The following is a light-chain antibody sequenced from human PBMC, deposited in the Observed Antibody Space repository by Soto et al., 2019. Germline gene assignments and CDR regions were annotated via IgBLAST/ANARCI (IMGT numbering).Light chain of an antibody. CDR1: SSDVGGYKY. CDR3: SSYTSSNTLV. J-gene: IGLJ3*02. V-gene: IGLV2-14*01. CDR2: EVG. Sequence: QSVLTQPASVSGSPGQSITISCTGTSSDVGGYKYVSWYQQHPGKAPKLMIYEVGNRPSGVSQRFSGSKSGNTASLTIFGRQAEDEADYYCSSYTSSNTLVFGGGTKLTVL.